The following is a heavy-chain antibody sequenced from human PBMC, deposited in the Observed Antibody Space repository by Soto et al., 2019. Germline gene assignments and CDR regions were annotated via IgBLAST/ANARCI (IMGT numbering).Heavy chain of an antibody. CDR2: INPSGGST. J-gene: IGHJ6*02. CDR1: GYTFTSTY. CDR3: ARLNAVTTDYYHYYDMDV. V-gene: IGHV1-46*03. Sequence: GASVKVSCTAHGYTFTSTYMHWVLQSTGQRLEWMGIINPSGGSTSYAQKFQGRVTMTRDTSTSTVYMELSSLRSEETAVYYCARLNAVTTDYYHYYDMDVWG. D-gene: IGHD4-17*01.